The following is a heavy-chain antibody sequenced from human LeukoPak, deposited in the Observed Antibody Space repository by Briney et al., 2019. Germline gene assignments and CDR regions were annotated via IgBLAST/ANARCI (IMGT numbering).Heavy chain of an antibody. CDR3: ARGRGSSWHYFDY. CDR1: GFTFSSYW. Sequence: GGSLRLSCAASGFTFSSYWMSWVRQAPGKGLEWVANIKQDGSEKYYVDSVKGRFTISRDNAKNSLYLQMNSLRAEDTAVYYCARGRGSSWHYFDYWGQGTLVTVSS. CDR2: IKQDGSEK. J-gene: IGHJ4*02. D-gene: IGHD6-13*01. V-gene: IGHV3-7*01.